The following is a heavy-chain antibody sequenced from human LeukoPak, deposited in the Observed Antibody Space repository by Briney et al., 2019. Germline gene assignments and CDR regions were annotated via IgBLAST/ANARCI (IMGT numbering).Heavy chain of an antibody. CDR1: GFTFSSYS. CDR2: ISSSSSYI. D-gene: IGHD2-2*01. Sequence: GGSLRLSRAASGFTFSSYSMNWVRQAPGKGLEWVSSISSSSSYIYYADSVKGRFTISRDNAKNSLYLQMNSLRAEDTAVYYCARDFVPAANTNWFDPWGQGTLVTVSS. J-gene: IGHJ5*02. V-gene: IGHV3-21*01. CDR3: ARDFVPAANTNWFDP.